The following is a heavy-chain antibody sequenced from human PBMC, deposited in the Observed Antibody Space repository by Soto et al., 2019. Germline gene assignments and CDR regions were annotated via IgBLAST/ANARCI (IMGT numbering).Heavy chain of an antibody. J-gene: IGHJ4*02. D-gene: IGHD6-19*01. CDR3: ARHGAVAGNTNFDY. CDR1: GYTFTNYA. CDR2: INAGNAKT. Sequence: QVQLVQSGAEVKKPGASVKVSCKASGYTFTNYAIHWVRQGPGQRLEWMGWINAGNAKTKYSQKFQGRVTISRDTSASTAYMELSSLRSEDTAVYYCARHGAVAGNTNFDYWGQGTLVTVS. V-gene: IGHV1-3*01.